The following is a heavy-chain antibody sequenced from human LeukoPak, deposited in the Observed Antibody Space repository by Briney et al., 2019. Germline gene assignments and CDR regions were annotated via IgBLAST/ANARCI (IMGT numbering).Heavy chain of an antibody. CDR2: INHSGST. D-gene: IGHD1-26*01. V-gene: IGHV4-34*01. J-gene: IGHJ4*02. CDR1: GGSFSGYY. CDR3: ARGAGIVGATRQFDY. Sequence: SETLSLTCAVYGGSFSGYYWSWIRQPPGKGLEWIGEINHSGSTNYNPSLKSRVTISVDTSKNQFSLKLSSVTAADTAVYYCARGAGIVGATRQFDYWGQGTLVTVSS.